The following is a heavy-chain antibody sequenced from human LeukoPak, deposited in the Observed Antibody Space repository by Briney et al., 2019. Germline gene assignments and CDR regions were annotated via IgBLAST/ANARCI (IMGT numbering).Heavy chain of an antibody. CDR1: GYTFTDYY. CDR3: ARIGYNHYFDW. Sequence: ASVKASRKASGYTFTDYYLHWVRQAPGQGLEWMGWINPNSGGTNYAQTFQGRVTMTRDTSITTAYLELSRLRSDDTAVYYCARIGYNHYFDWWGEGTLVTVS. V-gene: IGHV1-2*02. J-gene: IGHJ4*02. D-gene: IGHD5-24*01. CDR2: INPNSGGT.